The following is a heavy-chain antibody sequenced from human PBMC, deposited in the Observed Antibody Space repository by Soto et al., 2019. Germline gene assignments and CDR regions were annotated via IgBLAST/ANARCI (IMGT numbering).Heavy chain of an antibody. CDR1: GFTFSSYW. Sequence: EVHLVESGGGLVQPGGSLRLSCAASGFTFSSYWMTWVRQAPGQGLEWVANTKPDGSEKNYVGSVKGRFTISRDNAKNPLFLQMDSLRAEDTAVYYCARVAYVDESFDYWGQGTLVTVSS. CDR3: ARVAYVDESFDY. V-gene: IGHV3-7*01. CDR2: TKPDGSEK. J-gene: IGHJ4*02. D-gene: IGHD2-21*01.